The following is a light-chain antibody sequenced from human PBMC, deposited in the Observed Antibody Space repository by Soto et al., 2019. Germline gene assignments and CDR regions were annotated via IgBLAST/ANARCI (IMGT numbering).Light chain of an antibody. CDR3: QLSDSALT. J-gene: IGKJ5*01. CDR2: AAS. Sequence: DILMTQSPSSLSASVGDRVTIYCRASQSISSYLNWYRQKPGRAPKLLIYAASSLQGGVPSRFSGSGSGTDFTLTISSLRPEDVATYYCQLSDSALTFGQGTRLEI. CDR1: QSISSY. V-gene: IGKV1-39*01.